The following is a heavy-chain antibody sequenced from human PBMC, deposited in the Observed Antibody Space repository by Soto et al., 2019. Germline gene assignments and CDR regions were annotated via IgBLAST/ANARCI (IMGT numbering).Heavy chain of an antibody. J-gene: IGHJ6*02. D-gene: IGHD2-15*01. CDR1: GGSISSSSYH. CDR2: IYYSGRT. CDR3: ARGGYCSGGSCAYMGHYYYYGMDV. V-gene: IGHV4-39*01. Sequence: SETLSLTCTVSGGSISSSSYHWGWIRQPPGKGLEWIGSIYYSGRTYYNPSLKSRVTISLDTSNNQFSLKLSSVTAADTAVYYCARGGYCSGGSCAYMGHYYYYGMDVWGQGTTVTV.